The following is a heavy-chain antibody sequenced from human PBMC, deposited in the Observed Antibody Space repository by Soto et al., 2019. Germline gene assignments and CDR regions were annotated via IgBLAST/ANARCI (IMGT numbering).Heavy chain of an antibody. D-gene: IGHD3-10*01. Sequence: SETLSLTCTVSGGSISSSSYYWGWIRQPPGKGLEWIGSIYYSGSTYYNPSLKSRVTISVDTPKNQFSLKLSSVTAADTAVYYCARGPRGYYYGSGSPPGWFDPWGQGTLVTVSS. CDR3: ARGPRGYYYGSGSPPGWFDP. CDR2: IYYSGST. V-gene: IGHV4-39*01. J-gene: IGHJ5*02. CDR1: GGSISSSSYY.